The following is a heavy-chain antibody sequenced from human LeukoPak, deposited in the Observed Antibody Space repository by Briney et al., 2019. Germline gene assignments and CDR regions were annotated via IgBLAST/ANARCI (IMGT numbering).Heavy chain of an antibody. D-gene: IGHD3-22*01. CDR3: ARLNYYDSSGYESNWFDP. V-gene: IGHV5-51*01. CDR2: IYPGDSDT. Sequence: GESLKISCKGSGYSFTSYWIGWVRQMPGKGLEWMGIIYPGDSDTRYSPSLQGQVTISADKSISTAYLQWSSLKASDTAMYYCARLNYYDSSGYESNWFDPWGQGTLVTVSS. J-gene: IGHJ5*02. CDR1: GYSFTSYW.